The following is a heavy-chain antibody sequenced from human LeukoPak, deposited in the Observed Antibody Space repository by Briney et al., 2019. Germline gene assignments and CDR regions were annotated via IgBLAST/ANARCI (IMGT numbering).Heavy chain of an antibody. CDR2: ISPSGSTM. CDR3: ARDPRGPDY. Sequence: GGSLRLSCAVSGLTFSRYEMSWVRQAPGKGLEWISYISPSGSTMYYVDSVKGRFIISRDNAKDSLYLQMNSLRVEDTAVYYCARDPRGPDYWGQGTLVTVSS. V-gene: IGHV3-48*03. CDR1: GLTFSRYE. J-gene: IGHJ4*02.